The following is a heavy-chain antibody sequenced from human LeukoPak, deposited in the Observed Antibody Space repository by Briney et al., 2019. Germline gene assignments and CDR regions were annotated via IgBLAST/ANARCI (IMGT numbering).Heavy chain of an antibody. D-gene: IGHD6-6*01. CDR3: AREGSMTARPFVSIDY. CDR2: IHISGNT. Sequence: SETLSLTRTVSGGSISTYYWSWIRQPAGKGLEWIGRIHISGNTDYNPSLESRVTMSVHTSKNQFSLKLTSVTAADTAVYYCAREGSMTARPFVSIDYWGQGTLVTVSS. V-gene: IGHV4-4*07. J-gene: IGHJ4*02. CDR1: GGSISTYY.